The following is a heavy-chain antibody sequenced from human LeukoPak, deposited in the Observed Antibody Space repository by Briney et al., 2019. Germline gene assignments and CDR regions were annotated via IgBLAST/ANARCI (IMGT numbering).Heavy chain of an antibody. CDR1: GFIFSSYW. V-gene: IGHV3-7*01. CDR2: INPDGSTE. D-gene: IGHD1-1*01. J-gene: IGHJ4*02. Sequence: GGSLRLSCVASGFIFSSYWMSWVRQAPGKGLEWVASINPDGSTEHYVDSVKGRFTVSRDNAKNSLFLQMNTLRVEDTAVYYCAKLIREVTTYDYWGPGALVTVSS. CDR3: AKLIREVTTYDY.